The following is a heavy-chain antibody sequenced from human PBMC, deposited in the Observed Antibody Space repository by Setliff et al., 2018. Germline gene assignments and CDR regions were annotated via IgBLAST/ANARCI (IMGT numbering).Heavy chain of an antibody. D-gene: IGHD3-22*01. CDR1: GYTFNTYG. J-gene: IGHJ4*02. CDR3: ARINFYVSSGYYYASDN. V-gene: IGHV1-18*01. CDR2: INNYNMNT. Sequence: ASVKVSCKSYGYTFNTYGISWVRQAPGQGLEWMGWINNYNMNTNYPQKFLGRVTMTTDTSTSTAYMELRSLRPDDTAVYYCARINFYVSSGYYYASDNWGQGTLVTVSS.